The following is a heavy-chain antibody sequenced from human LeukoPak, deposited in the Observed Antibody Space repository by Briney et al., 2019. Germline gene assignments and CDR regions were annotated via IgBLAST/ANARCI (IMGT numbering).Heavy chain of an antibody. D-gene: IGHD5-24*01. CDR3: AREMTIITYSFDS. CDR2: ISETGGTI. J-gene: IGHJ4*02. Sequence: PGGSLRLSCAASGFTFTSYSMNWVRQAPGKGLEWVSAISETGGTIHYADSVRGRFTISRDNSKNTLYLQMNSLRAEDTAVYYCAREMTIITYSFDSWGQGTLVTVSS. V-gene: IGHV3-23*01. CDR1: GFTFTSYS.